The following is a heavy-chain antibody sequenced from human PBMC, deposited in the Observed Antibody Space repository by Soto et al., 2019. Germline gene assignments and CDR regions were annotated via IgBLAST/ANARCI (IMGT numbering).Heavy chain of an antibody. CDR3: ARRGYYDFWSGYYTLSYFDY. CDR1: GGSISSSSYY. D-gene: IGHD3-3*01. CDR2: IYYSGST. J-gene: IGHJ4*02. V-gene: IGHV4-39*01. Sequence: QLQLQESGPGLVKPSETLSLTCTVSGGSISSSSYYWGWIRQPPGKGLEWIGSIYYSGSTYYNPSLKSRVTISVDRSKNQFSLQLSSVTAADTAVYYCARRGYYDFWSGYYTLSYFDYWGQGTLVTVSS.